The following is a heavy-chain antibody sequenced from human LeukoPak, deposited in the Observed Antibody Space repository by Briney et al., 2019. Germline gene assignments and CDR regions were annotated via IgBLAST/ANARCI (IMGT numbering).Heavy chain of an antibody. V-gene: IGHV4-34*01. CDR1: GGSFSGYY. CDR3: ARTRYYYNSRSYGAPYYFDY. CDR2: INHSGST. Sequence: KASETLSLTCAVYGGSFSGYYWSWIRQPPGKGLEWLGEINHSGSTNYNPSLKSRVTISVDTSKNQFSLKLSSVTAADTAVYYCARTRYYYNSRSYGAPYYFDYWGQGTLVTVSS. D-gene: IGHD3-10*01. J-gene: IGHJ4*02.